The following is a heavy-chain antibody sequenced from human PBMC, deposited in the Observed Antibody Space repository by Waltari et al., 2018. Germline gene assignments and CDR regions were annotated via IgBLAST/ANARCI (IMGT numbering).Heavy chain of an antibody. CDR2: ISYSAGNT. CDR1: GFTFSSYA. Sequence: EVQLVESGGGLVQPGGSLRLSCVASGFTFSSYAMGWVRQAPGKGLEWISGISYSAGNTYYADSVKGRFTISRDNFKNTVYLQMNSLRAEDTAVYYCAKDFDDFWSGYDSWGQGTLVTVSS. D-gene: IGHD3-3*01. J-gene: IGHJ5*01. CDR3: AKDFDDFWSGYDS. V-gene: IGHV3-23*04.